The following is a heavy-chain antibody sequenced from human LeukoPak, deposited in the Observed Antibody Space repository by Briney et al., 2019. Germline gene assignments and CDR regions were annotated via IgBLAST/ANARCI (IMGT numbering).Heavy chain of an antibody. CDR3: ARDKGSSWYGG. CDR2: IRPSGDNT. CDR1: GFIFSSYD. Sequence: GGSLRLSCAASGFIFSSYDMTWVRQAPGRGLEWVSSIRPSGDNTYYGDSVKGRFTISRDNAKNSLYLQMNSLRAEDTAVYYCARDKGSSWYGGWGQGTLVTVSS. V-gene: IGHV3-21*01. D-gene: IGHD6-13*01. J-gene: IGHJ4*02.